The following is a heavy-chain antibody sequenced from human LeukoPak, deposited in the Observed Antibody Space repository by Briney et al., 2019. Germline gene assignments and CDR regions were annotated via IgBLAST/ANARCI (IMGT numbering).Heavy chain of an antibody. D-gene: IGHD3-3*01. V-gene: IGHV3-11*04. CDR3: AREGIYYDFGSGYPPTGFDY. J-gene: IGHJ4*02. CDR2: ISSSGSTI. CDR1: GFTFSDYY. Sequence: KPGGSLRLSCAASGFTFSDYYMSWIRQAPGKGLEWVSYISSSGSTIYYADSVKGRFTISRDNAKNSLYLQMNSLRAEDTAVYYCAREGIYYDFGSGYPPTGFDYWGQGTLVTVSS.